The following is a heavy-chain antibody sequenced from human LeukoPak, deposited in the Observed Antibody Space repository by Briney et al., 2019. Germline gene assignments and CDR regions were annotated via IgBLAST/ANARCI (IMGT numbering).Heavy chain of an antibody. Sequence: GGSLRLSCAASGFTLSSYWMSWVRQAPGKGLEWVANIKQDGSEKYYVDSVKGRFTISRDNTKNSLYLQMNSLRAEDTAVYYCARDKGLDFWSGYDYWGQGTLVTVSS. D-gene: IGHD3-3*01. CDR2: IKQDGSEK. CDR1: GFTLSSYW. J-gene: IGHJ4*02. V-gene: IGHV3-7*01. CDR3: ARDKGLDFWSGYDY.